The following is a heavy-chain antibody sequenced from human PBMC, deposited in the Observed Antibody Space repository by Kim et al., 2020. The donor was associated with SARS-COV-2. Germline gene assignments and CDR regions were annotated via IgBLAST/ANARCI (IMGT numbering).Heavy chain of an antibody. Sequence: ASVKVSCKASGYTFTSYYMHWVRQAPGQGLEWMGIINPSGGTTTYAQKFQGRVTMTRDTSTSTVYMELSSLRSEDTAVYYCAKKKSSSLLDDWGQGTLVTVSS. V-gene: IGHV1-46*01. CDR3: AKKKSSSLLDD. CDR2: INPSGGTT. D-gene: IGHD6-6*01. J-gene: IGHJ4*02. CDR1: GYTFTSYY.